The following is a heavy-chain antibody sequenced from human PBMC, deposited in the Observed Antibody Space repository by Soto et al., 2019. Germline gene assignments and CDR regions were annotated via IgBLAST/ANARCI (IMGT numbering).Heavy chain of an antibody. D-gene: IGHD2-15*01. CDR3: ARGVVVVVAALNWFDP. V-gene: IGHV1-69*13. J-gene: IGHJ5*02. CDR1: EGTFSSYT. CDR2: IIPIFGTA. Sequence: VKVSCQASEGTFSSYTITRVLQAPGRGLQRMGGIIPIFGTANYAQKFQGRVTITADKSTSTAYMELSSLRSEDTAVYYCARGVVVVVAALNWFDPWGQATLVTAS.